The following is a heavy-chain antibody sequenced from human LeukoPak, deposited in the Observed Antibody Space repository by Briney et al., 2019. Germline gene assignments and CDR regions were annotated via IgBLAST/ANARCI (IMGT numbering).Heavy chain of an antibody. D-gene: IGHD2-15*01. CDR1: GGSMSSGGYY. CDR3: ARAAGYCSGGSCYGRTNWFDP. V-gene: IGHV4-31*03. Sequence: SETLSLTCTVSGGSMSSGGYYWSWIRQHPGKGLEWIGYIYYSGSTFFNPSLKSRVTISVDTSQNQFSLELSSVTAADTAVYYCARAAGYCSGGSCYGRTNWFDPWGQGTLVTVSS. CDR2: IYYSGST. J-gene: IGHJ5*02.